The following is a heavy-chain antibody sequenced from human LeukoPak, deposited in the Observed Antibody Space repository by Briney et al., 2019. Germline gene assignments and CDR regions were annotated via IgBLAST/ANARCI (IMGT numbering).Heavy chain of an antibody. Sequence: PGGSLRLSCAASGFTFSSYEMNWVRQAPGKGLEWVSYISSSGSTIYYADSVKGRFTIYRDNAKNSLYLQMNSLRAEDTAVYYCATGGYDILTGYYKPLEYWGQGTLVTVSS. D-gene: IGHD3-9*01. J-gene: IGHJ4*02. CDR1: GFTFSSYE. CDR3: ATGGYDILTGYYKPLEY. V-gene: IGHV3-48*03. CDR2: ISSSGSTI.